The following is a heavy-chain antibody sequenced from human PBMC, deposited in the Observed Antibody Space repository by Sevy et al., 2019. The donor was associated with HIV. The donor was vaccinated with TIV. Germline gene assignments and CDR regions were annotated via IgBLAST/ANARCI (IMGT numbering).Heavy chain of an antibody. V-gene: IGHV3-30*18. CDR1: GFTFSSYG. Sequence: GGSLRLSCAASGFTFSSYGMHWARQAPGKGLEWVAVISYDGSNKYYADSVKGRFTISRDNSKNTLYLQMNSLRAEDTAVYYCAKVSGYSGSYFEDYFDYWGQGTLVTVSS. CDR2: ISYDGSNK. D-gene: IGHD1-26*01. J-gene: IGHJ4*02. CDR3: AKVSGYSGSYFEDYFDY.